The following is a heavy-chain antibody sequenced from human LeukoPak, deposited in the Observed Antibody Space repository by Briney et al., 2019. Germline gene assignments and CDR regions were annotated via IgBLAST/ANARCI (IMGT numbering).Heavy chain of an antibody. CDR1: GFTFSSYW. CDR3: ARDAAYVSFDP. V-gene: IGHV3-7*01. CDR2: IKQDGSEK. Sequence: GGSLRLSCAASGFTFSSYWMSWVRQAPGKGLEWVANIKQDGSEKYYVAPVKGRFTISRDNAKNSLYLHMNSLRVEDTAVYYCARDAAYVSFDPWGQGTLVTVSS. D-gene: IGHD3-16*01. J-gene: IGHJ5*02.